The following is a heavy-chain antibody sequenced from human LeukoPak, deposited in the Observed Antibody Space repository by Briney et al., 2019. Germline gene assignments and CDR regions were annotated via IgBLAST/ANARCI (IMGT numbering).Heavy chain of an antibody. Sequence: GGSLRLSCAGSGFTFSGYWMSWVRQAPGKGREGGASIKGDGSEKYYMDSVKGRLTISRDNAKHSMPLQMTSLRAEDTAVSYCAPLNWVYPDGFDIWGQGTMVPVSS. J-gene: IGHJ3*02. V-gene: IGHV3-7*01. CDR3: APLNWVYPDGFDI. CDR1: GFTFSGYW. D-gene: IGHD6-13*01. CDR2: IKGDGSEK.